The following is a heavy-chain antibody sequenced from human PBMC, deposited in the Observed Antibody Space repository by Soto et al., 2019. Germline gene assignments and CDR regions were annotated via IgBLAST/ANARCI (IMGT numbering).Heavy chain of an antibody. CDR3: ARASYCSGGSCYYTPIPRRGYGMDV. CDR1: GYTFTSYG. CDR2: ISAYNGNT. V-gene: IGHV1-18*04. D-gene: IGHD2-15*01. J-gene: IGHJ6*02. Sequence: ASVKVSCKASGYTFTSYGISWVRQAPGQGLEWMGWISAYNGNTNYAQKLQGRVTMTTDTSTSTAYMELRSLRSDDTAVYYCARASYCSGGSCYYTPIPRRGYGMDVWGQGTTVTVSS.